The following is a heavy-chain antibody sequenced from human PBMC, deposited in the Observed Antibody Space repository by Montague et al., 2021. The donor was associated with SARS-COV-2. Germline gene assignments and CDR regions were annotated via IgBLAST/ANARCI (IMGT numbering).Heavy chain of an antibody. CDR2: IWYDGSNK. CDR3: ASMVRGVIDAFDV. CDR1: GFTFSSYG. Sequence: SLRLSCAASGFTFSSYGMHWVRQAPGKGLEWVAVIWYDGSNKYYADSVKGRFTISRDNSKNTLYLQMNSLRAEDTAVYYCASMVRGVIDAFDVWGQGTMVTVSS. D-gene: IGHD3-10*01. J-gene: IGHJ3*01. V-gene: IGHV3-33*01.